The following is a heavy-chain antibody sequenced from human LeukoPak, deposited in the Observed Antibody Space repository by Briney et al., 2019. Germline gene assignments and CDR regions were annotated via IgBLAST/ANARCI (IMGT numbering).Heavy chain of an antibody. V-gene: IGHV4-4*02. CDR2: IYHSGST. D-gene: IGHD6-13*01. CDR1: GGSISSSNW. CDR3: ARDRRIAAAGTGVTDYYYYYMDV. Sequence: PSETPSLTCAVSGGSISSSNWWSWVRQPPGKGLEWIGEIYHSGSTNYNPSLKSRVTISVDKSKNQFSLKLSSVTAADTAVYYCARDRRIAAAGTGVTDYYYYYMDVWGKGTTVTVSS. J-gene: IGHJ6*03.